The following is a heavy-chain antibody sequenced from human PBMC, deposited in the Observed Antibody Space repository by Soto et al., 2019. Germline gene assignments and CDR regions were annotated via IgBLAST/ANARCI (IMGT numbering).Heavy chain of an antibody. D-gene: IGHD2-8*01. J-gene: IGHJ3*02. CDR3: AAMYGGDAVDI. Sequence: ASVKVSCKASGFSFTSSAMQWVRQARGQSLEWIGWIVVGSGNTKYAQKFQDIVTITRDMSTSTAYMERSSLRSEDTAVYYFAAMYGGDAVDIWGQGTMVTVAS. CDR1: GFSFTSSA. CDR2: IVVGSGNT. V-gene: IGHV1-58*02.